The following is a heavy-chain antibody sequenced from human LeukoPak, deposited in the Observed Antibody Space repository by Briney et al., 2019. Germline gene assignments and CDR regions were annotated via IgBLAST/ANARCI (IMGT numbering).Heavy chain of an antibody. J-gene: IGHJ4*02. Sequence: GGSLRLSGAASGFTVSSNYMSWVRQAPGKGLEWVSVIYSGGSTYYADSVKGRFTISRDNSKNTLYLQMNSLRAEDTAVYYCAAGPDQYYFDYWGQGTLVTVSS. V-gene: IGHV3-53*01. CDR1: GFTVSSNY. CDR2: IYSGGST. CDR3: AAGPDQYYFDY.